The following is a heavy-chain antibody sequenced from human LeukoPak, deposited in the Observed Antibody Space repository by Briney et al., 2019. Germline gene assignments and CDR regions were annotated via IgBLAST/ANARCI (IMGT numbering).Heavy chain of an antibody. V-gene: IGHV4-34*01. Sequence: PSETLSLTCAVYGGSFSGYYWSWIRQPPGKGLEWIGEINHSGSTNYNPSLKSRVTISVDTSKNQFSLKLSSVTAADTAVYYCARAREDCSSTSSHYYYYGMDVWGKGTTVTVSS. CDR1: GGSFSGYY. D-gene: IGHD2-2*01. CDR3: ARAREDCSSTSSHYYYYGMDV. J-gene: IGHJ6*04. CDR2: INHSGST.